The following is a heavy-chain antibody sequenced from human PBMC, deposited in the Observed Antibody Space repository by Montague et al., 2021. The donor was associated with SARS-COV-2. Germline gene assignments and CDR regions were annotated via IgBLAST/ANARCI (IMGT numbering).Heavy chain of an antibody. CDR2: ISYDGSNK. D-gene: IGHD3-10*01. J-gene: IGHJ5*02. CDR1: GFTFSSYA. V-gene: IGHV3-30*04. Sequence: SLRLSCAASGFTFSSYAMHWVRQAPGKGLEWVAVISYDGSNKYYADSVKGRFTISRDNSKNTLYLQMNSLRAEDTAVYYCARDGREGLLWFGELLFGWFDPWAREPWSPSPQ. CDR3: ARDGREGLLWFGELLFGWFDP.